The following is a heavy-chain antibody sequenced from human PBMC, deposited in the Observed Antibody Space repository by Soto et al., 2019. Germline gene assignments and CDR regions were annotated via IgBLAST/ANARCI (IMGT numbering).Heavy chain of an antibody. V-gene: IGHV3-64*01. CDR2: ISSNGGST. D-gene: IGHD4-17*01. J-gene: IGHJ3*02. Sequence: GGSLRLSCAASGFTFSSYAMHWVRQAPGKGLEYVSAISSNGGSTHYANYVKGRFTISRDNSKNTLYLQMGSLRAEDTAVYYCARDGLRQYAFDIWGQGTMVTVSS. CDR3: ARDGLRQYAFDI. CDR1: GFTFSSYA.